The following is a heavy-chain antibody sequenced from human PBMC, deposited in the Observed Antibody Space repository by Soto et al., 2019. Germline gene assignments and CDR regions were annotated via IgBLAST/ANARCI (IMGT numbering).Heavy chain of an antibody. D-gene: IGHD1-1*01. Sequence: QVTLKESGPVLVKPTETLTLTCTVSGFSLSNARMGVSWIRQPPGKALEWLAHIFSNDEKSYSTSLKSRLTISKDTSKSQVVLTMTTMHPVDTATYYCARIPGLVLPDNYAFDIWGQGTMVTVSS. CDR3: ARIPGLVLPDNYAFDI. CDR2: IFSNDEK. CDR1: GFSLSNARMG. V-gene: IGHV2-26*01. J-gene: IGHJ3*02.